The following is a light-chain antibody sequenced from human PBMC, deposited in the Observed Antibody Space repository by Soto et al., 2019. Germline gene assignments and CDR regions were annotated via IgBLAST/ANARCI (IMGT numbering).Light chain of an antibody. J-gene: IGLJ2*01. CDR1: SSDVGSYNP. CDR3: CSYAGSSTL. V-gene: IGLV2-23*01. Sequence: QSVLTQPASVSGSPGQSITISCTGTSSDVGSYNPVSWYQQHPGKAPKLMIYEGSKRPSGVSNRFSGSKPGNTASLTISGLQAEDEADYYCCSYAGSSTLFGGGTKLTVL. CDR2: EGS.